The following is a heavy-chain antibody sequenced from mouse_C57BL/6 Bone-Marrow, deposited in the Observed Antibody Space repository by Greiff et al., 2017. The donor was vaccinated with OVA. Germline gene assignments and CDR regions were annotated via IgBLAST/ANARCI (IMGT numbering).Heavy chain of an antibody. D-gene: IGHD2-14*01. CDR2: LRGGGSYT. CDR3: ARGGIIRRRRYDDAMDY. V-gene: IGHV5-4*01. Sequence: EVQVVESGGGLVKPGGSLKLSCAASGFTFSSYAMSWVRQTPEKRLEWVATLRGGGSYTYYPDNVKGRFPISRDNAKNNLYLQMSHLKSEDTAMYYCARGGIIRRRRYDDAMDYGGQGTAVTVSS. CDR1: GFTFSSYA. J-gene: IGHJ4*01.